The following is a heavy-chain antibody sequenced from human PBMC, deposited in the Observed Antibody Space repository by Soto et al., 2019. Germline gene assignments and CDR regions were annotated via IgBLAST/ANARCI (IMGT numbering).Heavy chain of an antibody. D-gene: IGHD4-17*01. CDR2: IIPIFGTA. CDR1: GGTFSSYA. CDR3: ARNNPANDYGDYVAADRDDYYYYGMDV. J-gene: IGHJ6*02. V-gene: IGHV1-69*12. Sequence: QVQLVQSGAEVKKPGSSVKVSCKASGGTFSSYAISWVRQAPGQGLEWMGGIIPIFGTANYAQKFQGRVTITAEESTSTAYMELSSLRSEDPAVYYGARNNPANDYGDYVAADRDDYYYYGMDVWGQGTTVTVSS.